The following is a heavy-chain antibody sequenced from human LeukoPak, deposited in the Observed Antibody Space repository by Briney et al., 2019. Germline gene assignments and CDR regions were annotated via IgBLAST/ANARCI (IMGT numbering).Heavy chain of an antibody. J-gene: IGHJ4*02. V-gene: IGHV4-30-4*08. Sequence: SQTLSLTCSVSGDSISSRDYYWSWIRQPPGKGLEWIGYIYYSGSTSYNPSLKSRVTISVDTSKNQFSLRLSSVTAADTAVYYCAREAIYDILTGYQDYWGQGTLVTVSS. CDR2: IYYSGST. D-gene: IGHD3-9*01. CDR1: GDSISSRDYY. CDR3: AREAIYDILTGYQDY.